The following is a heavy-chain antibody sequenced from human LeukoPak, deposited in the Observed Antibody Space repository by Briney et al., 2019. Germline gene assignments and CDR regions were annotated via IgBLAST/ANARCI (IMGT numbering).Heavy chain of an antibody. CDR3: AADPGTGSYWGAFDI. Sequence: PWASVKVSCKASGFTFSNAAVQWVRQPRGQRLEWIGWIVVGSGYTDSVQNFQERVTITRDMSTGTAYMELSSLRSEDTAVYYCAADPGTGSYWGAFDIWGQGTMVTVSS. CDR1: GFTFSNAA. D-gene: IGHD1-26*01. CDR2: IVVGSGYT. V-gene: IGHV1-58*01. J-gene: IGHJ3*02.